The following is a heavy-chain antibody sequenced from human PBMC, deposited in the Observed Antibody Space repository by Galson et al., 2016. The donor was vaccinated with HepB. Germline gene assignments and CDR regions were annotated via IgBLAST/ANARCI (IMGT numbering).Heavy chain of an antibody. Sequence: SVKVSCKASGYTFTSHYIHWVRQAPGQGLEWMGIINPSGGSTSSPQKFRGRVTVTRDTSTSTVYMELSSLRSEDTAVYYCARDPLFCSGGTCYRDAYHCPYYWGQGTLSTVSS. J-gene: IGHJ4*02. CDR3: ARDPLFCSGGTCYRDAYHCPYY. CDR1: GYTFTSHY. D-gene: IGHD2-15*01. CDR2: INPSGGST. V-gene: IGHV1-46*01.